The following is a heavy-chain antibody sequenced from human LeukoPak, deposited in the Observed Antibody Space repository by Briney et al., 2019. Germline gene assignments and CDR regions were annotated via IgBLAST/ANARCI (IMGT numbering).Heavy chain of an antibody. Sequence: GGSLRLSCAASGFTVSSYYMNWVRQAPGKELEWVSVIYTGGGRYYADSVRGRFTISRDTSKNMVFLQMNSLRVEDTAVYYCARGILGGELSHDYWGQGTLVTVSS. J-gene: IGHJ4*02. D-gene: IGHD3-16*02. CDR3: ARGILGGELSHDY. CDR2: IYTGGGR. CDR1: GFTVSSYY. V-gene: IGHV3-53*01.